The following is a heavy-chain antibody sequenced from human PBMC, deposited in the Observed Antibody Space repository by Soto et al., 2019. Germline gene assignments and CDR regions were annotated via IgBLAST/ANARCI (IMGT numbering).Heavy chain of an antibody. CDR3: ARGLHGYSYGEFDY. CDR2: IIPIFDTA. V-gene: IGHV1-69*12. Sequence: QVQLVQSGAEVKKPGSSVKVSCKASGGTFSSYAISWVRQAPGQGLEWMGGIIPIFDTANYAQKFQGRVTITADESTSTAYMELSSLRSEDTAVYYCARGLHGYSYGEFDYWGQGTLVTVSS. CDR1: GGTFSSYA. D-gene: IGHD5-18*01. J-gene: IGHJ4*02.